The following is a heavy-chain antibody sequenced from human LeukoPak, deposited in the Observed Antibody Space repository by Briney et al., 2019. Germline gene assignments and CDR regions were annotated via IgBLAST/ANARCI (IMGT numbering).Heavy chain of an antibody. V-gene: IGHV3-66*02. CDR1: GFTVSSSY. D-gene: IGHD1-26*01. CDR3: ARGGGGNYRDY. CDR2: IYSGGTT. Sequence: PGGSLRLSCAASGFTVSSSYMSWVRQAPGKGLEWVSVIYSGGTTYYADSVKGRFAISRDNSKNTLYLQMNSLRVEDTAVYYCARGGGGNYRDYGGQGTLVTVSS. J-gene: IGHJ4*02.